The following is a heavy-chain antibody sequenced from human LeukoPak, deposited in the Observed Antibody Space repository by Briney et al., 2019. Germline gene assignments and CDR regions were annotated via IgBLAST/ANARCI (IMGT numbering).Heavy chain of an antibody. D-gene: IGHD5-18*01. J-gene: IGHJ4*02. Sequence: SETLSLTCTVSGGSVSSYYWSWIRQPPGKGLEWIGYIYYSGSTNYNPSLKSRVTISVDTSKNQFSLKLSSVTAADTAVYYCARDRGYSYGLDSFFDYWGQGTLVTVSS. V-gene: IGHV4-59*02. CDR3: ARDRGYSYGLDSFFDY. CDR2: IYYSGST. CDR1: GGSVSSYY.